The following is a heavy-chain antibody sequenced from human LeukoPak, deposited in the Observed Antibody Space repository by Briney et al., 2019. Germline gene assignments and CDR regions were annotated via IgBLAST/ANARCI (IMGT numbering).Heavy chain of an antibody. Sequence: GGSLRLSCVSSGFSFSNYAMSWVRQAPGKGLEWVSSISGSGGSTHYADSVKGRFTISRDKTKNTLYLQMNSLRAEDTAVYYCAKSAYYDASGYFREYYFDYWGQGTLVTVSS. CDR2: ISGSGGST. J-gene: IGHJ4*02. CDR1: GFSFSNYA. CDR3: AKSAYYDASGYFREYYFDY. D-gene: IGHD3-22*01. V-gene: IGHV3-23*01.